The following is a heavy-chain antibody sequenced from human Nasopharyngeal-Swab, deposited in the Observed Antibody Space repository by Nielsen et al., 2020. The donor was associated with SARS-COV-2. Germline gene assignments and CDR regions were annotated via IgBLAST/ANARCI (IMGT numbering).Heavy chain of an antibody. Sequence: GESLKISCAASGFTFSAYGMNWVRQAPGKGLEWVSYISTSSSTIYYADSVKGRFTISRDNAKNSLYLQMNSLRDEDTAVYYCAKDPHYDFWSGYYFDYWGQGTLVTVSS. V-gene: IGHV3-48*02. CDR2: ISTSSSTI. J-gene: IGHJ4*02. CDR3: AKDPHYDFWSGYYFDY. CDR1: GFTFSAYG. D-gene: IGHD3-3*01.